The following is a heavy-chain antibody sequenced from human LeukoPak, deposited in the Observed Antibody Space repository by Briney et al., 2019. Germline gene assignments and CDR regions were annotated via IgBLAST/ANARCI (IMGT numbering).Heavy chain of an antibody. CDR1: GFTFSSYA. D-gene: IGHD5-18*01. V-gene: IGHV3-23*01. CDR2: ISGSGGST. Sequence: GGSLRLSCAASGFTFSSYAMSWVRQAPGKGLEWVSAISGSGGSTYYADSVKGRFTISRDNSKNTPYLQMNSLRAEDTAVYYCAKAYRGYSYLFDYWGQGTLVTVSS. CDR3: AKAYRGYSYLFDY. J-gene: IGHJ4*02.